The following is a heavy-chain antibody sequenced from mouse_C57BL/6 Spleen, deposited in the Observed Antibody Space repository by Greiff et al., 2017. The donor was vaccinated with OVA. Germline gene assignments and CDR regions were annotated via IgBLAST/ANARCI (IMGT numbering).Heavy chain of an antibody. D-gene: IGHD1-1*01. J-gene: IGHJ2*01. CDR1: GFTFSDYG. Sequence: EVKLVESGGGLVKPGGSLKLSCAASGFTFSDYGMHWVRQAPEKGLEWVAYISSGSSTIYYADTVKGRFTISRDNAKNTLFLQMTSLRSEDTAMYYCARQDYYGSSVDYWGQGTTLTVSS. CDR2: ISSGSSTI. CDR3: ARQDYYGSSVDY. V-gene: IGHV5-17*01.